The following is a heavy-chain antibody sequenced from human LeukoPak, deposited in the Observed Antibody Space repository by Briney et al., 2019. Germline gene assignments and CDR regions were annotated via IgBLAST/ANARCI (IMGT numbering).Heavy chain of an antibody. V-gene: IGHV4-4*07. CDR2: MYSSGTI. D-gene: IGHD6-6*01. CDR3: ARHPFSTSSIDY. CDR1: GDSISSSY. Sequence: NPSETLSLTCTVSGDSISSSYWSWIRQPAGKGLEWLGRMYSSGTIKYNPSLKSRVTMSVDTSKNQFSLKLNSVTATDTAVYYCARHPFSTSSIDYWGQGTLVTVSS. J-gene: IGHJ4*02.